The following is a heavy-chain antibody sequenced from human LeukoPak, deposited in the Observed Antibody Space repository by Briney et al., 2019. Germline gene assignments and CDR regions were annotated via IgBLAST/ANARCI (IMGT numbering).Heavy chain of an antibody. D-gene: IGHD3-16*01. J-gene: IGHJ6*02. CDR3: ASWGSGYNYGMDV. CDR2: IYPGDSDT. V-gene: IGHV5-51*01. CDR1: GYSFSSYW. Sequence: GESLQISCKGSGYSFSSYWIGWVRQMPGKGLEWMGIIYPGDSDTRYSPSFEGQVTISADKSISTAYLQWSSLKASDTAMYYCASWGSGYNYGMDVWGQGTTVTVSS.